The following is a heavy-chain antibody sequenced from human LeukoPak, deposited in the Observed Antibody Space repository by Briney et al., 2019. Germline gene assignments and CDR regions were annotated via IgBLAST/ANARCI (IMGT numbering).Heavy chain of an antibody. Sequence: PSETLSLTCTVSGGSISSDYWSWIRQSPGKGLEWIGYIYYSGGTNYNPSLKSLVTVSVYTSKNQFSLKLSSVTAADTAVYYCARHSYGYIIDWGRGTLVTVSS. V-gene: IGHV4-59*01. CDR1: GGSISSDY. CDR2: IYYSGGT. CDR3: ARHSYGYIID. D-gene: IGHD5-18*01. J-gene: IGHJ4*02.